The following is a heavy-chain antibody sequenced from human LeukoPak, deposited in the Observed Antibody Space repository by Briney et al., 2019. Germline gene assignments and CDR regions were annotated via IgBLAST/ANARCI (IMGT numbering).Heavy chain of an antibody. V-gene: IGHV3-7*01. D-gene: IGHD5-12*01. CDR2: VKQDGSEK. Sequence: GGSLRLSCAASELTLSSYWMNWVRQAPGKGLEWVANVKQDGSEKYYVDSVKGRFTISRDNAKNSLYLQMNSLRAEDTAVYYCTRQWIMDYWGQGTLVTVSS. CDR1: ELTLSSYW. J-gene: IGHJ4*02. CDR3: TRQWIMDY.